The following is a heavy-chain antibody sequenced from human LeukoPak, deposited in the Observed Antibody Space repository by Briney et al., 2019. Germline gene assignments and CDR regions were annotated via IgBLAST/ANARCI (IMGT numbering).Heavy chain of an antibody. J-gene: IGHJ3*02. CDR1: GFTFSDYY. V-gene: IGHV3-11*01. D-gene: IGHD6-6*01. Sequence: GGSLRLSCAASGFTFSDYYMSWIRQAPGKGLEWVSYISSSGSTIYYADSVKGRFTISRDNAKNSPYLQMNSLRAEDTAVYYCARARGGYSSSRRADAFDIWGQGTMVTVSS. CDR2: ISSSGSTI. CDR3: ARARGGYSSSRRADAFDI.